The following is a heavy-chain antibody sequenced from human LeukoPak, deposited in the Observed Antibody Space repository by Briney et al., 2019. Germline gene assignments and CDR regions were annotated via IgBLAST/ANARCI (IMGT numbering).Heavy chain of an antibody. Sequence: GASVKVSCKASGGTFSSYAISWVRQAPGQGLEWMGGIIPIFGTANYAQKFQGRVTITADGSTSTAYMELSSLRSEGTAVYYCARDFGDGYGDYSEAFDIWGQGTMVTVSS. CDR2: IIPIFGTA. D-gene: IGHD4-17*01. V-gene: IGHV1-69*13. CDR1: GGTFSSYA. J-gene: IGHJ3*02. CDR3: ARDFGDGYGDYSEAFDI.